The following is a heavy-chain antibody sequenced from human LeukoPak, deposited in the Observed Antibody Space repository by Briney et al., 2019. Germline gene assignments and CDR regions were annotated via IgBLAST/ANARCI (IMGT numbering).Heavy chain of an antibody. D-gene: IGHD6-6*01. Sequence: ASVKVSCKASGYTFTGYYMHWVRQAPGQGLEWMGWINPNSGGTNYAQKFQGRVTMTRDMSISTAYMELSRLRSDDTAVYYCAHSINSSSFYFQHWGQGTLVTVSS. J-gene: IGHJ1*01. V-gene: IGHV1-2*02. CDR1: GYTFTGYY. CDR3: AHSINSSSFYFQH. CDR2: INPNSGGT.